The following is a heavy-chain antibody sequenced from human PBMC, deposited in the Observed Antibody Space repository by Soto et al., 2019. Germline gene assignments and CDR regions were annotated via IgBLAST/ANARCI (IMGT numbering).Heavy chain of an antibody. V-gene: IGHV1-2*04. CDR3: AREGSTATDYYYYGMDV. J-gene: IGHJ6*02. D-gene: IGHD5-18*01. Sequence: ASVKVSCKASGYTFTGYYMHWVRQAPGQGLEWMGWINPNSGGTNYAQKFQGWVTMTRDTSISTAYMGLSRLRSDDTAVYYCAREGSTATDYYYYGMDVWGQGTTVTVSS. CDR2: INPNSGGT. CDR1: GYTFTGYY.